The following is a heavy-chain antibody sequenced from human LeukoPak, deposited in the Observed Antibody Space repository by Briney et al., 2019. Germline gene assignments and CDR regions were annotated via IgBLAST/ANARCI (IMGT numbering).Heavy chain of an antibody. CDR1: GDGVSSDSAA. Sequence: SQTLSLTCAISGDGVSSDSAAWNWIRQSPSRGLEWLARTYFRSKWYYDYALAVKGRITINPDTSKNQFSLQLNSVTPEDTAVYFCARDPVGGSTIFDSWGQGTLVTVSS. CDR2: TYFRSKWYY. V-gene: IGHV6-1*01. D-gene: IGHD1-26*01. J-gene: IGHJ4*02. CDR3: ARDPVGGSTIFDS.